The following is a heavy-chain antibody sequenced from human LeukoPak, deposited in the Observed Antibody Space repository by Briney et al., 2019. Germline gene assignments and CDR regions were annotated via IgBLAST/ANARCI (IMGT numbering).Heavy chain of an antibody. V-gene: IGHV3-23*01. CDR2: ISGSGGST. Sequence: PGGSLRLSCAASGFTVSSNYMSWVRQSPGKGLEWVSAISGSGGSTYYADSVKGRFTISRDNSKNTLYLQMNSLRAEDTAVYYCAKSGGSGSDYWGQGTLVTVSS. J-gene: IGHJ4*02. D-gene: IGHD6-25*01. CDR3: AKSGGSGSDY. CDR1: GFTVSSNY.